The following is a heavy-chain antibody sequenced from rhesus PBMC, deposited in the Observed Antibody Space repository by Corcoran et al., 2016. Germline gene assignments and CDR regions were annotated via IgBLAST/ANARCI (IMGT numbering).Heavy chain of an antibody. Sequence: QVQLQESGPGLVTPSETLSLTCAVSGGSFSGYYWGWIRQPPGKGLEWIGYISGSSGSTDYNPSLKRRVTISTDTSKNQFSLKLSSVTAADTAVYYCARTPWGFSRFDYWGQGVLVTVSS. J-gene: IGHJ4*01. D-gene: IGHD7-45*01. CDR2: ISGSSGST. V-gene: IGHV4-165*01. CDR3: ARTPWGFSRFDY. CDR1: GGSFSGYY.